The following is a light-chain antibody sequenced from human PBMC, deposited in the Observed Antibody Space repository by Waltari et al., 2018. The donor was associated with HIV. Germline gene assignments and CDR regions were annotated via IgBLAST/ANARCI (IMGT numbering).Light chain of an antibody. V-gene: IGLV2-14*03. Sequence: QSALTQPASVSGSPGQSLTISCTGTSSDLGGYNYVSWYQQHPGKAPKRMIYDVTNRPSGVSNRFSGSKAGNTASLTISGLQVEDEADYYCSSYTSSSTWVFGGGTKLTVL. CDR2: DVT. CDR1: SSDLGGYNY. J-gene: IGLJ3*02. CDR3: SSYTSSSTWV.